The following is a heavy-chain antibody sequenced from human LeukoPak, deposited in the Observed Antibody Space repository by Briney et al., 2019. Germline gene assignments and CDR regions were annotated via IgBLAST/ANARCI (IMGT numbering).Heavy chain of an antibody. V-gene: IGHV3-21*01. CDR3: ASHSSGYLGFFDP. D-gene: IGHD3-22*01. Sequence: GGSLRLSCAASGFTFSSYAMSWVRQAPGKGLEWVSSISSSSSYIYYADSVKGRFTISRDNAKNSLYLQMNSLRAEDTVVYYCASHSSGYLGFFDPWGQGTLVTVSS. CDR1: GFTFSSYA. CDR2: ISSSSSYI. J-gene: IGHJ5*02.